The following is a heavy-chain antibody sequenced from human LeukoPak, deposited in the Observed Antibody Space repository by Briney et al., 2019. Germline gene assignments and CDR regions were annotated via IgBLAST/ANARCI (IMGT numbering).Heavy chain of an antibody. CDR3: ARGPLGYCSSTSCYKGLQRGAFDI. Sequence: SETLSLTCAVYGGSFSGYYWSWIRQPPGKGLEWIGEINHSGSTNCNPSLKSRVTISVDTSKNQFSLKLSSVTAADTAVYYCARGPLGYCSSTSCYKGLQRGAFDIWGQGTMVTVSS. D-gene: IGHD2-2*02. V-gene: IGHV4-34*01. CDR2: INHSGST. CDR1: GGSFSGYY. J-gene: IGHJ3*02.